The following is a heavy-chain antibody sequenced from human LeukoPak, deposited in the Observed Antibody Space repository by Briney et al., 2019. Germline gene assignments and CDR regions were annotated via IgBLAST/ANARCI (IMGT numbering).Heavy chain of an antibody. Sequence: GGSLRLSCAASGLTFSSYVMSWVRQAPGKGLEWVSAISGSSVSTYHADSVKGRFTISRDNAKNSLYLQMNSLRAEDTAVYYCARDGEYSSSPKPHLFDYWGQGTLVTVSS. V-gene: IGHV3-23*01. D-gene: IGHD6-6*01. J-gene: IGHJ4*02. CDR3: ARDGEYSSSPKPHLFDY. CDR2: ISGSSVST. CDR1: GLTFSSYV.